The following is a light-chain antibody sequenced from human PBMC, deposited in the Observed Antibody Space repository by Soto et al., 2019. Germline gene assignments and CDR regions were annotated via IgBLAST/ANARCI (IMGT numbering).Light chain of an antibody. J-gene: IGKJ5*01. Sequence: DIQITQSPSSLSASVGDRVTITCRASQDISVYLAWYQQKPGKVPKLLIYSASTLQSGVPSRFSGSGSGTDFTLTISSLQPEDVATYYWQKFNTAPLTFGQGTRLEIK. CDR3: QKFNTAPLT. CDR1: QDISVY. V-gene: IGKV1-27*01. CDR2: SAS.